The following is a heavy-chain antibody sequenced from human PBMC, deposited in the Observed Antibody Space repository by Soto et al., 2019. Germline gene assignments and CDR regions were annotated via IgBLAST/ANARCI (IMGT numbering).Heavy chain of an antibody. CDR3: ARDDGNSGYVY. CDR2: ISTNGGST. D-gene: IGHD5-12*01. J-gene: IGHJ4*02. V-gene: IGHV3-64*01. CDR1: GFIFSSYA. Sequence: GGSLRLSCAASGFIFSSYAMHWVRQAPGEGLEYVPAISTNGGSTYYANSVKGRFTISRDNSKNTLYLQMGSLRAEDMAVYYCARDDGNSGYVYWGQGTLVTVSS.